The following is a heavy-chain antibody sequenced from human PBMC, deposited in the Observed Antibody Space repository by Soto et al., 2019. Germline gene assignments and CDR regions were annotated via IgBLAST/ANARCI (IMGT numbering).Heavy chain of an antibody. D-gene: IGHD3-10*01. CDR2: IYHSGST. CDR1: SGSISSSNW. Sequence: QVQLQESGPGLVKPSGTLSLTCAVSSGSISSSNWWSWVRQPPGKGLEWIGEIYHSGSTNYNPSLKSRVTISVDKSKTQCSLKLSSVTAADTAVYYCARYPMVRGPDYYYYYMDVWGKGTTVTVSS. CDR3: ARYPMVRGPDYYYYYMDV. J-gene: IGHJ6*03. V-gene: IGHV4-4*02.